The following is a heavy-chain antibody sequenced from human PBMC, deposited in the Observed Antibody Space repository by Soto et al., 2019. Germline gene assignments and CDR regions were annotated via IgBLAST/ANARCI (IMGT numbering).Heavy chain of an antibody. CDR3: GAAAGTYYYYYGMDV. CDR1: GFTFSSYA. Sequence: WGSLRLSCAASGFTFSSYAMSWVRQAPGKGLEWVSAISGSGGSTYYADSVKGRFTISRDNSKNTLYLQMNSLRAEDTAVYYCGAAAGTYYYYYGMDVWGQGTTVTVSS. J-gene: IGHJ6*02. CDR2: ISGSGGST. D-gene: IGHD6-13*01. V-gene: IGHV3-23*01.